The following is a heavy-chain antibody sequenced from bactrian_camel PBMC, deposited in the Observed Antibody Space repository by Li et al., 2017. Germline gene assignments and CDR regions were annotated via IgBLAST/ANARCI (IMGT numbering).Heavy chain of an antibody. J-gene: IGHJ4*01. D-gene: IGHD2*01. V-gene: IGHV3S55*01. CDR1: GYTYT. CDR2: IDSERRT. CDR3: AVDPACTTITGRVSGMPVGDSSRAD. Sequence: VQLVESGGGSVQAGGSLRLSCASSGYTYTMAWFRQAPGKEREGVASIDSERRTSYADSVKGRFTISKANAKNTLFLQMEDLRPEDSGLYTCAVDPACTTITGRVSGMPVGDSSRADWGPGTQVTVS.